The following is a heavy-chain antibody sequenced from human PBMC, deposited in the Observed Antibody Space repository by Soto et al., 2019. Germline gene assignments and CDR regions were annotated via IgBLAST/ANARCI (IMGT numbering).Heavy chain of an antibody. CDR3: ARHFVAVVIKGWGY. V-gene: IGHV4-39*01. J-gene: IGHJ4*02. CDR2: TYYNGNA. Sequence: SEPLPHPNSVSGGKSEKRSCRRDLLHQPPGKGLEWIGTTYYNGNAYYNPSLRSRVSMSVDTSKNQFSLKLISVTAADTSVYFCARHFVAVVIKGWGYWGQGKLVTSPQ. CDR1: GGKSEKRSCR. D-gene: IGHD3-10*01.